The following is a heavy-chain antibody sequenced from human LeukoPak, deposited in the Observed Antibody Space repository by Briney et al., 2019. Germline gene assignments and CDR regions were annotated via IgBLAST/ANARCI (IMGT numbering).Heavy chain of an antibody. J-gene: IGHJ3*02. Sequence: SVKVSCRAPGVTFSRCALSWVRQAPGHGLEWLGGIVPLAGTTNLAQKFQDRVTITADGSTSTIYMELGSLTSEDTAVYYCARDPGAPVRSFDIWGQGTMVTVSS. V-gene: IGHV1-69*13. D-gene: IGHD3-10*01. CDR1: GVTFSRCA. CDR2: IVPLAGTT. CDR3: ARDPGAPVRSFDI.